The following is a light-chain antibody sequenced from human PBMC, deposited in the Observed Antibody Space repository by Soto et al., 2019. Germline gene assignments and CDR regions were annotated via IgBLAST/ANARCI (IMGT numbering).Light chain of an antibody. V-gene: IGKV1-39*01. CDR3: QKSYSSPVN. Sequence: DIHMTQSPSSLSASVGDIITFTCRTSQTVKNYVNWYQQKTGKAPQILISGSSNLQSGVPYRLSGSGSGTDLNLTISSLQPEDFATYYCQKSYSSPVNCGGGTKVEIK. J-gene: IGKJ4*01. CDR1: QTVKNY. CDR2: GSS.